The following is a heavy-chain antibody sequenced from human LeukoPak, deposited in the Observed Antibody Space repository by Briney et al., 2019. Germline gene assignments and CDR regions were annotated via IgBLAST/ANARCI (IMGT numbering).Heavy chain of an antibody. CDR3: EREGLTTSRNNAFDI. D-gene: IGHD4-11*01. Sequence: GGSLRLSCAASGYTFSSYGMHWVRQRPGKGLEWLTVIWSDESKKYYGDSVKGRFTVSRDNSKNTLYLDINSLRVDDTAVYYCEREGLTTSRNNAFDIWGQGTMVAVSS. J-gene: IGHJ3*02. CDR1: GYTFSSYG. V-gene: IGHV3-33*01. CDR2: IWSDESKK.